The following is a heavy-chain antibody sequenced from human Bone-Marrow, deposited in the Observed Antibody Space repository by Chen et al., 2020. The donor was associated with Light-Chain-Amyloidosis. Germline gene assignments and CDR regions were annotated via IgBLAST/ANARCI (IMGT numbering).Heavy chain of an antibody. V-gene: IGHV3-23*04. CDR2: ISGSGGSR. Sequence: EVQLVESGGGLLQRGGSLRLSCSASGLAFSSYAMSWVRQAPGKGLVWVSTISGSGGSRYYGDSVQGRLTISRDNSKNALFLQMNSLRAEDTAVYYCAKDISYDDILPGYPADAFDIWGQGTMVTVSS. CDR1: GLAFSSYA. CDR3: AKDISYDDILPGYPADAFDI. J-gene: IGHJ3*02. D-gene: IGHD3-9*01.